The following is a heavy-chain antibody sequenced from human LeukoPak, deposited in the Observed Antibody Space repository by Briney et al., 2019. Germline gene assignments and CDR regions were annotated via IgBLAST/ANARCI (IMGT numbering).Heavy chain of an antibody. CDR2: IKQDGSEK. D-gene: IGHD1-26*01. J-gene: IGHJ4*02. CDR3: ARVVVEWELPAHFGY. V-gene: IGHV3-7*01. CDR1: GFTFSSYW. Sequence: GGSLRLSCAASGFTFSSYWMSWVRQAPGKGLEWVANIKQDGSEKYYVDSVKGRFTISRDNAKDSLYLQMNSLRAEDTAVYYCARVVVEWELPAHFGYWGQGALVTVSS.